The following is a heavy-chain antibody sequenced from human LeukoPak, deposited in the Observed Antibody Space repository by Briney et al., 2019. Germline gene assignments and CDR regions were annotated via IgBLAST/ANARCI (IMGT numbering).Heavy chain of an antibody. Sequence: VASVKVSCKASGYTFTSYDINWVRQATGQGLEWMGWMNPNSGNTGYAQKFQGRVTMTRNTSISTAYMELSSLRSEDTAVYYCARSFKYQLLSYYYYGMDVWGQGTTVTVSS. V-gene: IGHV1-8*01. J-gene: IGHJ6*02. CDR2: MNPNSGNT. CDR3: ARSFKYQLLSYYYYGMDV. CDR1: GYTFTSYD. D-gene: IGHD2-2*01.